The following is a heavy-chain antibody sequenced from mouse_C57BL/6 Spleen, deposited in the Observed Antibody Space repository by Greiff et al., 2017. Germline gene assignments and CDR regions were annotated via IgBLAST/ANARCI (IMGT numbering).Heavy chain of an antibody. V-gene: IGHV1-50*01. D-gene: IGHD1-1*01. Sequence: QVQLKQPGAELVKPGASVKLSCKASGYTFTSYWMQWVKQRPGQGLEWIGEIDPSDSYTNYNQKFKGKATLTVDTSSSTAYMQLSSLTSEDSAVYYCARWGFITTVVEDYWGQGTTLTVSS. CDR2: IDPSDSYT. CDR3: ARWGFITTVVEDY. CDR1: GYTFTSYW. J-gene: IGHJ2*01.